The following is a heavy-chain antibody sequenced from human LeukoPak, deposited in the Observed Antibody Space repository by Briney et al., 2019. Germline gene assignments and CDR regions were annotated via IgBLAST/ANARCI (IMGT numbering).Heavy chain of an antibody. CDR2: IWYDGTNK. CDR3: AKGGYCSSTSCYVGWFDP. J-gene: IGHJ5*02. D-gene: IGHD2-2*01. V-gene: IGHV3-33*06. Sequence: GGSLRLSCAASGFSFNSYGMHWVRQAPGKGLEWVSLIWYDGTNKYYADSVKGQFTISRDNSKNTLFLQMNSLRAEDTAVYYCAKGGYCSSTSCYVGWFDPWGQGTLVTVSS. CDR1: GFSFNSYG.